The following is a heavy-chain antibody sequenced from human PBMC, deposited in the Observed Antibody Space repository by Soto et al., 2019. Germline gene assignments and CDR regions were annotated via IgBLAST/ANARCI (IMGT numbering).Heavy chain of an antibody. CDR2: IIPIFGTA. V-gene: IGHV1-69*13. Sequence: VKVSCKASGGTFSSYAISWVRQAPGQGLEWMGGIIPIFGTANYAQKFQGRVTITADESTSTAYMELSSLRSEDTAVYYCARDRSSPYCGGDCYYWDYWGQGTLVTVSS. D-gene: IGHD2-21*02. J-gene: IGHJ4*02. CDR3: ARDRSSPYCGGDCYYWDY. CDR1: GGTFSSYA.